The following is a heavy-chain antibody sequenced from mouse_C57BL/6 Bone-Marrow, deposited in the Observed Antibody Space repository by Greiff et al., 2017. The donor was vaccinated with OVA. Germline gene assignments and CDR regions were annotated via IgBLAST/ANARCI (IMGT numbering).Heavy chain of an antibody. CDR2: IYPGNSDT. V-gene: IGHV1-5*01. Sequence: EVQLQQSGTVLARPGASVKMSCKTSGYTFTSYWMHWVKQRPGQGLEWIGAIYPGNSDTSYNQKFKGKAKLTAVTSASTAYMELSSLTNEDSAVYYCTRYYYGSSYRYFEVWGTGTTVTVSS. J-gene: IGHJ1*03. CDR3: TRYYYGSSYRYFEV. D-gene: IGHD1-1*01. CDR1: GYTFTSYW.